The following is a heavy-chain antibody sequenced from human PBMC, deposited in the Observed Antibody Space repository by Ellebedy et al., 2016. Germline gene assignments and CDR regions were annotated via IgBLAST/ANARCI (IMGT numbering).Heavy chain of an antibody. J-gene: IGHJ4*02. D-gene: IGHD6-19*01. CDR2: IWYDGSNK. Sequence: GGSLRLSCAASGFTFSSYGMHWVRQAPGKGLEWVAVIWYDGSNKYYADSVKGRFTISRDNSKNTLYLQMNSLRAEDTAVYYCARDANRKQWLAGGLFDYWGQGTLVTVSS. CDR3: ARDANRKQWLAGGLFDY. V-gene: IGHV3-33*01. CDR1: GFTFSSYG.